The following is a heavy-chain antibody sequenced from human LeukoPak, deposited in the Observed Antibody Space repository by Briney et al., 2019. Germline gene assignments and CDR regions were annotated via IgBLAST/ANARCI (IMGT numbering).Heavy chain of an antibody. CDR2: LYYSGST. Sequence: SETLSLTCSVSGGSISSSSYHWDWIRQPPGKGLEWIGSLYYSGSTYYNPSLKSRVTISVDTSKNQFSLKLSSVTAADTAVYYCARSSLLWFGELLGTHDYWGQGTLVTVSS. D-gene: IGHD3-10*01. CDR1: GGSISSSSYH. J-gene: IGHJ4*02. CDR3: ARSSLLWFGELLGTHDY. V-gene: IGHV4-39*01.